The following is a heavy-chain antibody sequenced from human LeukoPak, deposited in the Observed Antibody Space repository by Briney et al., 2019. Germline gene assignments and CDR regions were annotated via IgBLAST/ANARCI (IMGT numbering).Heavy chain of an antibody. Sequence: GGSLRLSCAASGFTFSSYAMHWVRQAPGKGLEYVSAISSNGGSTYYANSVKGRFTISRDDSKNTLYLQMGSLRAEDMAVYYCARGKVGSGSFDYWGQGTLVTVSS. J-gene: IGHJ4*02. CDR3: ARGKVGSGSFDY. CDR1: GFTFSSYA. V-gene: IGHV3-64*01. CDR2: ISSNGGST. D-gene: IGHD3-10*01.